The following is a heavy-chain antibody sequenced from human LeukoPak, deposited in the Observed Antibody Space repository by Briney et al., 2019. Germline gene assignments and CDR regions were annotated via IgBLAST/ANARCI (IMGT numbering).Heavy chain of an antibody. D-gene: IGHD1-26*01. Sequence: PGGSLRLSCAASGFTFSSYWMSWVRQAPGKGLEWVANIKQDGSEKYYVDSVKGRFTISRDNAKNSLYLRMNALKAEDTAVYYCARSPGSGSSGLAFDIWGQGTMVTVSS. J-gene: IGHJ3*02. CDR1: GFTFSSYW. CDR3: ARSPGSGSSGLAFDI. CDR2: IKQDGSEK. V-gene: IGHV3-7*01.